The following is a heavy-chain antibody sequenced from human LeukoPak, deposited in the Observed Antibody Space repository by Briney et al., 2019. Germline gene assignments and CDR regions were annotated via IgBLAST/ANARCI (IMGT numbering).Heavy chain of an antibody. J-gene: IGHJ3*02. CDR1: GYSFTSYW. Sequence: GESLKISCKGSGYSFTSYWIGWVRQMPGKGLEWMGIIYPGDSDTRYSPSSQGQVTISADKSISTAYLQWSSLRASDTAMYYCARRRYCGGDCYDRAFDIWGQGTMVTVSS. CDR3: ARRRYCGGDCYDRAFDI. V-gene: IGHV5-51*01. CDR2: IYPGDSDT. D-gene: IGHD2-21*02.